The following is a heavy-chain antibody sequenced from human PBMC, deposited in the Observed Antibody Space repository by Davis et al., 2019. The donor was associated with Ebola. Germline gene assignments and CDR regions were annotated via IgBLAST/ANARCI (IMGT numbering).Heavy chain of an antibody. CDR1: GGSISSGDYY. Sequence: PSETLSLTCTVSGGSISSGDYYWSWIRQPPGKGLEWIGYIYYSGSTYYNPSLKSRVTISVDTSKNQFSLKLSSVTAADTAVYYCARDHPITMIPTDYGMDVWGQGTTVTVSS. J-gene: IGHJ6*02. CDR2: IYYSGST. CDR3: ARDHPITMIPTDYGMDV. V-gene: IGHV4-30-4*01. D-gene: IGHD3-22*01.